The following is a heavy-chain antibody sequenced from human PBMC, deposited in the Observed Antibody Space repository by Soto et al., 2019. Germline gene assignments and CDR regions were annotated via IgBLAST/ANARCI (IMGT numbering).Heavy chain of an antibody. CDR3: AGDRGRPDFTHYFDY. D-gene: IGHD6-6*01. V-gene: IGHV1-69*01. CDR1: GGTFSSYA. J-gene: IGHJ4*02. Sequence: QVQLVQSGAEVKKPGSSVKVSCTASGGTFSSYAISWVRQAPGQGLEWMGGIIPIFGTANYAQKFQGRVAITADESTSTGYRELSSLRSEDTAVYYCAGDRGRPDFTHYFDYWGQGTLVTVSS. CDR2: IIPIFGTA.